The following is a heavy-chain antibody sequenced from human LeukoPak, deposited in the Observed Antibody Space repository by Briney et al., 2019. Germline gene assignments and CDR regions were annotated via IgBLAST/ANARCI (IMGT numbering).Heavy chain of an antibody. V-gene: IGHV4-59*08. D-gene: IGHD6-19*01. CDR2: IYYSGST. CDR1: GGSFSSYY. J-gene: IGHJ5*02. CDR3: VRRTTYSSGPNWFDP. Sequence: SETLSLTCAVYGGSFSSYYWSWIRQPPGKGLEWIGYIYYSGSTNYNPSLKSRVTISVDTSKNQFSLKLSSVTAADTAVYYCVRRTTYSSGPNWFDPWGQGTLVTASS.